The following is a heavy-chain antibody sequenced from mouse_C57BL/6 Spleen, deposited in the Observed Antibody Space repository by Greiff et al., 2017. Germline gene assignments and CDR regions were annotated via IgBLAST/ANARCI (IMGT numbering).Heavy chain of an antibody. CDR3: GIYYYGSSYAMDY. Sequence: VQVVASGPGLVAPSPSLSITCTVSGFSLTSYGVSWVRQPPGKGLEWLGVIWGDGSTNYHSALISRLSISKDNSKSQVVLRLTSQQTDDTATYYCGIYYYGSSYAMDYWGQGTSVTVSS. CDR2: IWGDGST. CDR1: GFSLTSYG. J-gene: IGHJ4*01. V-gene: IGHV2-3*01. D-gene: IGHD1-1*01.